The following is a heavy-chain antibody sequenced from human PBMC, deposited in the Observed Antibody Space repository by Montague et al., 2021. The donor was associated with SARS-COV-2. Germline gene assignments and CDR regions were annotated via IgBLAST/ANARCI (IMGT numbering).Heavy chain of an antibody. CDR2: ISTSAYTT. D-gene: IGHD3-16*02. Sequence: SLRLSCAASGFTFSYSDMNWVRQAPGKGPELISYISTSAYTTSYAGSVTGRFTITRDNGTNSLYLQMNSLRVEDTAVYYCTRDYRSVVGDGLDIWGQGTKVTVSS. CDR3: TRDYRSVVGDGLDI. CDR1: GFTFSYSD. J-gene: IGHJ3*02. V-gene: IGHV3-48*03.